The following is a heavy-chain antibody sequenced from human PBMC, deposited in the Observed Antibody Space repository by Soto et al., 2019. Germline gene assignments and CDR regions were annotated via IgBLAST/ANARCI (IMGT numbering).Heavy chain of an antibody. D-gene: IGHD6-13*01. J-gene: IGHJ4*02. CDR2: IYHSGST. Sequence: PSETLSLTCTVSGGSISNNNCCSWVRRPPGKGLEWIGEIYHSGSTNYNPSLKSRVTISVDKSKNQFSLILNSVTAADTAVYFCARDPLAGQQPGFDYWGPGALVTVSS. CDR1: GGSISNNNC. V-gene: IGHV4-4*02. CDR3: ARDPLAGQQPGFDY.